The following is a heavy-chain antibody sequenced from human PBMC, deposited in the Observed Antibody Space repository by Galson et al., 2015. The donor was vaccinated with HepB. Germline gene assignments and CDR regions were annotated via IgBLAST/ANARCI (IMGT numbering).Heavy chain of an antibody. Sequence: SVKVSCKASGGTFSSYAISWVRQAPGQGLEWMGGIIPNFGTANYAQKFQGRVTITADESTSTAYMELSSLRSEDTAVYYCARGFGPTGYYYGMDVWGQGTTVIVSS. V-gene: IGHV1-69*13. D-gene: IGHD3-16*01. CDR1: GGTFSSYA. J-gene: IGHJ6*02. CDR3: ARGFGPTGYYYGMDV. CDR2: IIPNFGTA.